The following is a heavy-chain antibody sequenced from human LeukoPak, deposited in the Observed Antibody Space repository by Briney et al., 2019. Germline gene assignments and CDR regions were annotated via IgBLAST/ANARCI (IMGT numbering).Heavy chain of an antibody. Sequence: SETLSLTCTVSGGSVSSYYWSWIRQPPGKGLEWIGYVYYSGTTNYNPSLKNRVTVSVDTSKNQFTLKLSSVTAADTAVYYCARDLRYDSSGCAFDYWGQGILVTVSS. CDR2: VYYSGTT. D-gene: IGHD3-22*01. V-gene: IGHV4-59*02. CDR1: GGSVSSYY. J-gene: IGHJ4*02. CDR3: ARDLRYDSSGCAFDY.